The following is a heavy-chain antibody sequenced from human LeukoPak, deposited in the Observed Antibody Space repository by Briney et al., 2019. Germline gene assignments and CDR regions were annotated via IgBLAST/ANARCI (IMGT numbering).Heavy chain of an antibody. V-gene: IGHV3-53*01. D-gene: IGHD2-15*01. CDR1: GFTVSSNY. J-gene: IGHJ4*02. CDR2: IYSGGST. CDR3: ATERRYCSGDNCYSGSDY. Sequence: GGSLRLSCAVSGFTVSSNYLNWVRQAPGKGLEWVSVIYSGGSTYYADSVKGRFTISRDNLRNTLFLQMNSLRAEDTAVYYCATERRYCSGDNCYSGSDYWGQGTLVTVSS.